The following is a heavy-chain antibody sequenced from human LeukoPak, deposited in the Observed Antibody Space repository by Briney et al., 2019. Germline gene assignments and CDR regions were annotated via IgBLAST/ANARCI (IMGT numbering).Heavy chain of an antibody. D-gene: IGHD3-22*01. V-gene: IGHV3-23*01. CDR3: AKTYYYDSSGYDLVYYFDY. J-gene: IGHJ4*02. CDR1: GFTFSSYA. CDR2: ISGSGGST. Sequence: GGSLRLSCAASGFTFSSYAMSWVRQAPGKGLEWVSAISGSGGSTYYADSVKGRFTISRDNSKNTLYLQMNSLRAEDTAVYYCAKTYYYDSSGYDLVYYFDYWGQGTLVTVSS.